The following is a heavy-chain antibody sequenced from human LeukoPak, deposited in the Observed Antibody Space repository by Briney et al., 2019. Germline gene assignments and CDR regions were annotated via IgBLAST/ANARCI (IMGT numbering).Heavy chain of an antibody. CDR2: ISSSSSYT. Sequence: GGSLRLSCAASGFTFSDYYMSWIRQAPGKGLEWVSYISSSSSYTNYADSVKGRFTISRDNAKNSLYLQMNSLRAEDTAVYYCARDPAAPLRFLEWLSYIDYWGQGTLVTVSS. D-gene: IGHD3-3*01. CDR3: ARDPAAPLRFLEWLSYIDY. J-gene: IGHJ4*02. CDR1: GFTFSDYY. V-gene: IGHV3-11*06.